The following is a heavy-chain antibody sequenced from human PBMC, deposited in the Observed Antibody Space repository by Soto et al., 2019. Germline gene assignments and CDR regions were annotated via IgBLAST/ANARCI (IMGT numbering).Heavy chain of an antibody. CDR3: ARVRYYDYYYMDV. J-gene: IGHJ6*03. CDR1: GGSISSGGYY. CDR2: IYYSGST. D-gene: IGHD3-3*01. Sequence: PSETLSLTCTVSGGSISSGGYYWSWIRQHPGKGLEWIGYIYYSGSTYYNPSLKSRVTISVDTSKNQFSLKLSSVTAADTAVYYCARVRYYDYYYMDVWGKGTTVTVSS. V-gene: IGHV4-31*03.